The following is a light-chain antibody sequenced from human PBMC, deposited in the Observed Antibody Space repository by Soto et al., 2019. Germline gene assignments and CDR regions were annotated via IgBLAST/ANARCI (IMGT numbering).Light chain of an antibody. CDR3: QQSYRTPHT. Sequence: DIQMTQSPSSLSASVGDRVTITCRASQGISTYLNWYQQKPGKAPKLLIYAASSLQSGVPSRFSGSGSETNFTLTISSLQPEDFATYYCQQSYRTPHTFGQGTKLETK. J-gene: IGKJ2*01. V-gene: IGKV1-39*01. CDR2: AAS. CDR1: QGISTY.